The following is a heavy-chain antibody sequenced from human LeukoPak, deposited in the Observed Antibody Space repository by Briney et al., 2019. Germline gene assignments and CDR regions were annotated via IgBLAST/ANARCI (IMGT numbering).Heavy chain of an antibody. CDR1: GYTFTSYG. V-gene: IGHV1-69*05. CDR3: AGAAGERDELDY. D-gene: IGHD3-16*01. CDR2: IIPIFGTA. J-gene: IGHJ4*02. Sequence: GASVKVSCKASGYTFTSYGISWVRQAPGQGLEWMGRIIPIFGTANYAQKFQGRVTITTDESTSTAYMELSSLRSEDTAVYYCAGAAGERDELDYWGQGTLVTVSS.